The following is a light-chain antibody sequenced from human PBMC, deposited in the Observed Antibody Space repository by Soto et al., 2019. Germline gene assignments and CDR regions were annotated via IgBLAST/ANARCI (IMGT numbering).Light chain of an antibody. Sequence: DIQMTQSPSTLSVSLGDRATVSCRASQSVSSGLAWYHQKPGQAPKLLIYDASSWASGVPSRFSGSGSGTEFTLTISSLQPDDFASYYCQQYNSFSLTFGQGTKVEIK. V-gene: IGKV1-5*01. CDR2: DAS. CDR3: QQYNSFSLT. J-gene: IGKJ1*01. CDR1: QSVSSG.